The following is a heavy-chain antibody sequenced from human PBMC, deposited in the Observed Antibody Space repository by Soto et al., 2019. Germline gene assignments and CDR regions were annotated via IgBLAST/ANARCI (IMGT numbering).Heavy chain of an antibody. CDR1: GFTFSNYA. J-gene: IGHJ3*02. CDR2: ISGGGDTS. V-gene: IGHV3-23*01. CDR3: AKDLIFFTQWLAPDAFDI. D-gene: IGHD6-19*01. Sequence: GGSLRLSCAVSGFTFSNYAISWVLQAPGKGLEWVSIISGGGDTSYYADSVKGRFTISRDNSKNTLYLQMNSLRAEDTAVYYCAKDLIFFTQWLAPDAFDIWGQGTMVTVSS.